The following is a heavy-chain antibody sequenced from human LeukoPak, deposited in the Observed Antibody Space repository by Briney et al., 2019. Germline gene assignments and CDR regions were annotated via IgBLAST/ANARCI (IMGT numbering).Heavy chain of an antibody. D-gene: IGHD2-2*01. J-gene: IGHJ4*02. CDR2: ISGSGGST. Sequence: GGSLRLSCAASGFTFSSYAMSWVRQAPGKGLEWVSGISGSGGSTYYADSVKGRFTISRDNSKNTLYLQMNSLRAEDTAVYYCAKGVVVAPDVTPFDYWGQGTLVTVSS. CDR1: GFTFSSYA. CDR3: AKGVVVAPDVTPFDY. V-gene: IGHV3-23*01.